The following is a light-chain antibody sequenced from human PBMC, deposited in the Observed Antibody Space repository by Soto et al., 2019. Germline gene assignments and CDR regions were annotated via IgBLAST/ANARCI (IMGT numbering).Light chain of an antibody. Sequence: EIVLTQSPGTLSLSPGERATLSCRASQSVSSNNLAWYQQRPGQAPRVVIYGASTRATGIPERFSGSGSGTDFTLTISSLEPEDFAIYYCQQRCNWPPVTFGGGTKVDIK. V-gene: IGKV3D-20*02. CDR1: QSVSSNN. CDR3: QQRCNWPPVT. J-gene: IGKJ4*01. CDR2: GAS.